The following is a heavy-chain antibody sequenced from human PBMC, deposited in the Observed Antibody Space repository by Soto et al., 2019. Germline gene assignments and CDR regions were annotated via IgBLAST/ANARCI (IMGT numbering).Heavy chain of an antibody. V-gene: IGHV3-64*01. CDR1: GFTFSSYA. J-gene: IGHJ6*03. D-gene: IGHD4-17*01. Sequence: GGSLRLSCAASGFTFSSYAMHWVRQAPGKGLEYVSAISSNGGSTYYANSVKGRFTISRDNSKNTLYLQMGSLRAEDMAVYYCASDLLEGDYDRYSYYYYYYLDVWGKGTTVTVSS. CDR2: ISSNGGST. CDR3: ASDLLEGDYDRYSYYYYYYLDV.